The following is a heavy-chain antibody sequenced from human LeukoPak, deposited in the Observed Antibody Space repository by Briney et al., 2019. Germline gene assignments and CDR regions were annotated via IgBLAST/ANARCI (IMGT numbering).Heavy chain of an antibody. CDR2: IYTGDSET. CDR1: GYTFTKYW. CDR3: ARHGSERGADN. V-gene: IGHV5-51*01. J-gene: IGHJ4*02. D-gene: IGHD3-16*01. Sequence: AESLQISCKTSGYTFTKYWIGCVRQVPGKGLEWMGLIYTGDSETRYNPSFQGQVSISADKSISTAYLQWSSLKASDTAVYYCARHGSERGADNWGQGTLVTVSS.